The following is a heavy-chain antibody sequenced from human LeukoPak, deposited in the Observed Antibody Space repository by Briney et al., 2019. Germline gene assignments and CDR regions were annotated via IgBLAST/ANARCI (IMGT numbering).Heavy chain of an antibody. D-gene: IGHD3-10*01. J-gene: IGHJ4*02. Sequence: ASVKVSCKASGYTFTGYYMHWVRQAPGQGLEWMGWINPNSGGTGYAQKFQGRVTMTRDTSSSTAYMELSRLRSGDTAVYYCARDHSYYDSGSYSNVDYWGQGTLVTVSS. V-gene: IGHV1-2*02. CDR2: INPNSGGT. CDR3: ARDHSYYDSGSYSNVDY. CDR1: GYTFTGYY.